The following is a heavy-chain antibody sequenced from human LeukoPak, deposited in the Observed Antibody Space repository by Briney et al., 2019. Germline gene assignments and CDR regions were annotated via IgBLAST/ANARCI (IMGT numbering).Heavy chain of an antibody. J-gene: IGHJ6*02. V-gene: IGHV3-11*01. Sequence: GGPLRLSCAASGFTFSDYYLSWIRQAPGKGLEWVSYISSTGGGSYIYYAGSVKGRFTISRDNAKNSLYLQMNSLRAEDTAVYYCARHMANMISYYYYGMDVWGQGTTVTVSS. D-gene: IGHD3-22*01. CDR2: ISSTGGGSYI. CDR3: ARHMANMISYYYYGMDV. CDR1: GFTFSDYY.